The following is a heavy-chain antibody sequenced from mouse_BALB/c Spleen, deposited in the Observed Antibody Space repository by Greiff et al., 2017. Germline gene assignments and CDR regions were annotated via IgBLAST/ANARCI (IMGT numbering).Heavy chain of an antibody. D-gene: IGHD2-3*01. CDR3: AREDDGYYPIYAMDY. J-gene: IGHJ4*01. CDR2: ISCYNGAT. Sequence: LVKTGASVKISCKASGYSFTGYYMHWVKQSHGKSLEWIGYISCYNGATSYNQKFKGKATFTVDTSSSTAYMQFNSLTSEDSAVYYCAREDDGYYPIYAMDYWGQGTSVTVSA. CDR1: GYSFTGYY. V-gene: IGHV1S34*01.